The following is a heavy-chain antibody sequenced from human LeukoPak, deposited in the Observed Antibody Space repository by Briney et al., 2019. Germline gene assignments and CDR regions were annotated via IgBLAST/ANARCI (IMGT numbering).Heavy chain of an antibody. J-gene: IGHJ4*02. D-gene: IGHD6-13*01. CDR1: GFTFSSYS. CDR3: ARDHSEAQQLPKY. V-gene: IGHV3-48*04. CDR2: ISSSSSTI. Sequence: GGSLRLSCATSGFTFSSYSMNWVRQAPGKGLEWVSYISSSSSTIYYADSVKGRFTISRDNAKNSLYLQMNSLRAEDTAVQYCARDHSEAQQLPKYWGQGTLVTVSS.